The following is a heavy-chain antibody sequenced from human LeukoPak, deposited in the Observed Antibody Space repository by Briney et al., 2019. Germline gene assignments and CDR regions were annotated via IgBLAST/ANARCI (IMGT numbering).Heavy chain of an antibody. CDR2: IYYSGST. D-gene: IGHD2-2*01. CDR1: GGSISNGDHY. Sequence: PSETLSLTCTVSGGSISNGDHYWSWIRQHPGKGLEWIGHIYYSGSTYYNPSLKSRGIISVETSKNQFSLKLSSVTAADTAVYYCARDAPYCSSTSCYNWFDPWGQGTLVTVSS. CDR3: ARDAPYCSSTSCYNWFDP. J-gene: IGHJ5*02. V-gene: IGHV4-31*03.